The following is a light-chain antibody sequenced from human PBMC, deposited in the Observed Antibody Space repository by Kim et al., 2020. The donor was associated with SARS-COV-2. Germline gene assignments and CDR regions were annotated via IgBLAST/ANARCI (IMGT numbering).Light chain of an antibody. J-gene: IGLJ3*02. CDR2: DKN. CDR3: NSRESGVNHVV. V-gene: IGLV3-19*01. CDR1: SLRSYY. Sequence: SSELTQDPAVSVALGQTVRITCQGDSLRSYYASWYQQRPGQAPVLLIYDKNNRPSGIPDRFSGSSSGNTASLTITGAQAEVEADYYCNSRESGVNHVVFGGGTQLTVL.